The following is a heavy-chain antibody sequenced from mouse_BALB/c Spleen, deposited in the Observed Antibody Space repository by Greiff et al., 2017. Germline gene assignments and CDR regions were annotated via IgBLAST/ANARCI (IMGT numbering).Heavy chain of an antibody. Sequence: EVHLVESGGGLVQPGGSLKLSCAASGFTFSSYTMSWVRQTPEKRLEWVAYISNGGGSTYYPDTVKGRFTISRDNAKNTLYLQMSSLKSEDTAMYYCARHDGNYVDAMDYWGQGTSVTVSS. CDR3: ARHDGNYVDAMDY. V-gene: IGHV5-12-2*01. CDR1: GFTFSSYT. CDR2: ISNGGGST. D-gene: IGHD2-1*01. J-gene: IGHJ4*01.